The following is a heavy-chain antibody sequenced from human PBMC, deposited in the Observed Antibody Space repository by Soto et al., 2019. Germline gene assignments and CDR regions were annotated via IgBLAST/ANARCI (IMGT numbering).Heavy chain of an antibody. D-gene: IGHD3-10*01. CDR2: IRSKGSGGTS. J-gene: IGHJ3*01. CDR3: TRDQPITP. CDR1: GFTFGDYA. V-gene: IGHV3-49*04. Sequence: GGSLRLSCTASGFTFGDYAMSWVRQAPGKGLEWVGFIRSKGSGGTSEYAASVKGRFTFSRDDSKSIAYLQMNSLKTEDTAVYYSTRDQPITPWGQGTMVTVSS.